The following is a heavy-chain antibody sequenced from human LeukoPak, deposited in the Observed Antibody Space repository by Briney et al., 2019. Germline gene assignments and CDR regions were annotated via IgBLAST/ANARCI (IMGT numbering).Heavy chain of an antibody. CDR2: MSGSGGST. Sequence: GGSLRLSCAASGFTFSSYGMSWVRQAPGKGLEWVSGMSGSGGSTYYADSVKGRLTISRDNSTNTPYLQMSSLRAEGTALYYCAKSLHGSGSYYNYWGQGTLVTVSS. D-gene: IGHD3-10*01. J-gene: IGHJ4*02. CDR3: AKSLHGSGSYYNY. V-gene: IGHV3-23*01. CDR1: GFTFSSYG.